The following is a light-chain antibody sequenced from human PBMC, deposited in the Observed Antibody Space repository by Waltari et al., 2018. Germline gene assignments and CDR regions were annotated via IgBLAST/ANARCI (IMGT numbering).Light chain of an antibody. CDR2: TAS. CDR3: QQYKTSPWT. Sequence: DIQMTQSPSTLSASVGDRVPITCRASQSINNRLAWYQQKPGKAPKLLIYTASSLESGVPPRFSGRGSGTEFTLTISSLQPDDFAAYYCQQYKTSPWTFGQGTKVEV. V-gene: IGKV1-5*03. CDR1: QSINNR. J-gene: IGKJ1*01.